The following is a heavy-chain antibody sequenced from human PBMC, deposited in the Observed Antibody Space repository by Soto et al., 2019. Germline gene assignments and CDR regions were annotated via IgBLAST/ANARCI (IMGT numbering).Heavy chain of an antibody. CDR2: IWYDGSNK. J-gene: IGHJ6*02. CDR3: ARDEGLGVNYYYYGMDV. V-gene: IGHV3-33*01. CDR1: GFTFSRYG. Sequence: QVQLVESGGGVVQPGRSLRLSCAASGFTFSRYGMHWVRQAPGKGLEWVAVIWYDGSNKYYADSVKGRFTISRDNSKNTLYLQMNSLRAEDTAVYYCARDEGLGVNYYYYGMDVWGQGNTVTVSS. D-gene: IGHD3-10*01.